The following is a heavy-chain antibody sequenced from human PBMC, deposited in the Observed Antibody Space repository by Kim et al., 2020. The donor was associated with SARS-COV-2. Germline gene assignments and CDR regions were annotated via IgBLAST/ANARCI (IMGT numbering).Heavy chain of an antibody. D-gene: IGHD3-3*01. CDR2: IYYSGNT. CDR3: ARASALTIFGVGGEIDY. J-gene: IGHJ4*02. V-gene: IGHV4-31*01. CDR1: GGSISSGGYY. Sequence: SETLSLTCTVSGGSISSGGYYWSWIRQHQGKGLEGIGYIYYSGNTNYTPSLKSPVTIYVDTSKNQFSLKLSTVTAAVTAVYYWARASALTIFGVGGEIDYWGQGTLVTVSS.